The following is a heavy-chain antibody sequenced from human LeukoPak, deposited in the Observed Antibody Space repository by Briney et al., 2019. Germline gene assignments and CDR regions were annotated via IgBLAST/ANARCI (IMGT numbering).Heavy chain of an antibody. J-gene: IGHJ4*02. CDR3: AGEGHYYDSSGYYYGGEDY. CDR2: IYTRGST. V-gene: IGHV4-4*07. CDR1: GGSISSYY. D-gene: IGHD3-22*01. Sequence: SETLSLTCTVSGGSISSYYGSWIRQPAGKGLEWIGRIYTRGSTNYNPSLKSRVTMSVDTSKNQFSLKLSSVTAADTAVYYCAGEGHYYDSSGYYYGGEDYWGQGTLVTVSS.